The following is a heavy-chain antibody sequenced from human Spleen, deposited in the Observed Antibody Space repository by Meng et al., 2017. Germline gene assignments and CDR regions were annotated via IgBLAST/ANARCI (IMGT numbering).Heavy chain of an antibody. CDR3: ARDDYDSSYWFDP. CDR1: GGSISSGSYY. V-gene: IGHV4-61*02. J-gene: IGHJ5*02. CDR2: IYTSGST. D-gene: IGHD3-22*01. Sequence: LRLSCTVSGGSISSGSYYWSWIRQPAGKGLEWIGRIYTSGSTNYNPSLKSRVTISVDTSKNQFSLKLSSVTAADTAVYYCARDDYDSSYWFDPWGQGTLVTVSS.